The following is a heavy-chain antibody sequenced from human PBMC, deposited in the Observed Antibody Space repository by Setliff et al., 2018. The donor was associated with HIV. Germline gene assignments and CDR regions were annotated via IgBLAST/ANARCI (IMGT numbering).Heavy chain of an antibody. D-gene: IGHD1-20*01. CDR3: ARGGYDWNGIDH. CDR2: INTNTGNP. V-gene: IGHV7-4-1*02. CDR1: GYTFTNYA. Sequence: ASVKVSCKSSGYTFTNYAMNWVRQAPGQGLEWMGWINTNTGNPTYAQGFRGRFALSLDTSVNTAYLQISYLKAEEDTAVYYCARGGYDWNGIDHWGPGTLVT. J-gene: IGHJ4*02.